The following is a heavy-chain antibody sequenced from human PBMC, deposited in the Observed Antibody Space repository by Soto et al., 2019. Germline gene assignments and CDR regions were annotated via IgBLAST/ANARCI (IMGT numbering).Heavy chain of an antibody. CDR3: ARDPNVYSSSFDY. J-gene: IGHJ4*02. V-gene: IGHV4-4*02. CDR2: IYHSGST. D-gene: IGHD6-6*01. CDR1: GGSISSSNW. Sequence: SETLSLTCAVSGGSISSSNWWSWVRQPPGKGLEWIGEIYHSGSTNYNPSLKSRVTISVDKSKNQFSLKLSSVTAADTAVYYCARDPNVYSSSFDYWGPGTLVTVSS.